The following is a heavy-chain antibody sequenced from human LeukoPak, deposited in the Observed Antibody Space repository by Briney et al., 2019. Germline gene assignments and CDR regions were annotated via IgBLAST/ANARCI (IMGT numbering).Heavy chain of an antibody. Sequence: ASVKVSCKASGYTFTGYYMHWVRQAPGQGLEWMGWINPNSGGTNYAQKFQGRVTMTRDTSISTVYMELPRLTSDDTAVYYCARDVFGVDDAFDFWGQGTMVTVSS. J-gene: IGHJ3*01. D-gene: IGHD2-8*01. CDR3: ARDVFGVDDAFDF. CDR1: GYTFTGYY. CDR2: INPNSGGT. V-gene: IGHV1-2*02.